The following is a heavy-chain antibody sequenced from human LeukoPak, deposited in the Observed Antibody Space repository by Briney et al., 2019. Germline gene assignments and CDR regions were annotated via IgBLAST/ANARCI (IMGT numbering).Heavy chain of an antibody. J-gene: IGHJ4*02. CDR1: GYSISRGSY. CDR3: ARAGWIITSGIDY. V-gene: IGHV4-38-2*01. CDR2: IYHIGST. Sequence: SETLSLTCGVSGYSISRGSYWAWIRQPPGKGLERIGTIYHIGSTYYTPSLGSRVTISVDTSKNEFSLNLKSVTAADTAVYYCARAGWIITSGIDYWGQGALVTVSS. D-gene: IGHD3-10*01.